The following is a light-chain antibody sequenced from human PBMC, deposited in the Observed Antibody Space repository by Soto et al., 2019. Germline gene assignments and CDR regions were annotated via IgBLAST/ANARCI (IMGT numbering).Light chain of an antibody. CDR2: GAS. V-gene: IGKV1-5*01. Sequence: DIQLTQSPPTLSASVGDRVTITCRASESIRYYLAWYQQMPGKAPKLLIYGASSLQSGVPSTFSGSRSGTEFTLTISSLQPDDFATYFCQHHNSYSQTFGQGTKVEIK. CDR1: ESIRYY. CDR3: QHHNSYSQT. J-gene: IGKJ1*01.